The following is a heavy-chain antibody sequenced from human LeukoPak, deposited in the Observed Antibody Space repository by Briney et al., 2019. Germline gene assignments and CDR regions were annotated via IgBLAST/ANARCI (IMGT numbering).Heavy chain of an antibody. CDR1: GFPFSSYA. Sequence: GGSLRLSCAASGFPFSSYAMNWVRQAPGKGLEWVSSISSNSHYTYYADSVKGRFTISRDNAKSSLYLQMNSLRADDTAVYYCARVASRIVVIDSFDYWGQGTLVTVSS. CDR2: ISSNSHYT. CDR3: ARVASRIVVIDSFDY. J-gene: IGHJ4*02. D-gene: IGHD3-22*01. V-gene: IGHV3-21*01.